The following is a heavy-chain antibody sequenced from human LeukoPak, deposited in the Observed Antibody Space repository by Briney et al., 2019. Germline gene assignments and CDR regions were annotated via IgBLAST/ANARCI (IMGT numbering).Heavy chain of an antibody. V-gene: IGHV3-53*05. D-gene: IGHD4-17*01. Sequence: GGSLRLSCAASGFTVISNYMSWVRQAPGKGLEWVSVIYSGVITYYADSVKGRFTISRDNSKNSLYVQMNSLRTEDTALYYCAKGLRPGGNDGFDIWGQGTMVTVSS. CDR2: IYSGVIT. J-gene: IGHJ3*02. CDR1: GFTVISNY. CDR3: AKGLRPGGNDGFDI.